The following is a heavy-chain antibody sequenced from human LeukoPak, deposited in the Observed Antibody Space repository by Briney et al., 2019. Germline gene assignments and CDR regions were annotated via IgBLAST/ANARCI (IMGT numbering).Heavy chain of an antibody. D-gene: IGHD3-16*01. CDR1: GSSITSVSHY. CDR2: IYYTGST. Sequence: PSETLSLTCTISGSSITSVSHYWGWLRQPPGNGLEWIADIYYTGSTYYSPSPRSRVTMSVHTSENEFSLRLNSVTAVDTAVYYCARRWGNIVGVTYEYWGQGTLVTVSS. J-gene: IGHJ4*02. CDR3: ARRWGNIVGVTYEY. V-gene: IGHV4-39*01.